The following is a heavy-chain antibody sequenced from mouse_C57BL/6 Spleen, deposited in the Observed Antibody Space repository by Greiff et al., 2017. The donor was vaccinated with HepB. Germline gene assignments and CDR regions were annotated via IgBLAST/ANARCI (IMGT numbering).Heavy chain of an antibody. V-gene: IGHV1-80*01. CDR3: ARTGLTGTLFAY. CDR1: GYAFSSYW. J-gene: IGHJ3*01. CDR2: IYPGDGDT. D-gene: IGHD4-1*01. Sequence: QVQLKESGAELVKPGASVKISCKASGYAFSSYWMNWVKQRPGKGLEWIGQIYPGDGDTNYNGKFKGKATLTADKSSSTAYMQLSSLTSEDSAVYVCARTGLTGTLFAYWGQGTLVTVSA.